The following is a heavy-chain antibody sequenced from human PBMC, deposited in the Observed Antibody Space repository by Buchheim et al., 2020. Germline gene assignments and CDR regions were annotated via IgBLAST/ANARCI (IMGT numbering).Heavy chain of an antibody. Sequence: EVQLVESGGGLVQPGGSLRLSCAASGFTFSHYSMNWVRQAPGKGLEWVSYISSDSGSIHYADSVKGRFTISRDNAKNALFLQMNSLRAEDTAVYYCAKDSHSFDYWGQGTL. V-gene: IGHV3-48*01. J-gene: IGHJ4*02. CDR1: GFTFSHYS. CDR2: ISSDSGSI. CDR3: AKDSHSFDY.